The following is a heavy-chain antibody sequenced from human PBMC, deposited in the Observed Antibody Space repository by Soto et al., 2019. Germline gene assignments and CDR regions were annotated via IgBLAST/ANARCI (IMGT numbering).Heavy chain of an antibody. V-gene: IGHV5-51*01. CDR1: GYSFTSYW. D-gene: IGHD3-22*01. Sequence: GESLKISCKGSGYSFTSYWIGWVRQMPGKGLEWVGIIYPGDSDTRYSPSFQGQVTISADKSISTAYLQWSSLKASDTAMYYCARLRDSSGYYYMYYFDYWGQGTLVTVSS. CDR3: ARLRDSSGYYYMYYFDY. CDR2: IYPGDSDT. J-gene: IGHJ4*02.